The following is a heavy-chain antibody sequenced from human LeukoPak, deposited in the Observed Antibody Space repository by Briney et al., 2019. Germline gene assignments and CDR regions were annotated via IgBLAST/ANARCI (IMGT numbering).Heavy chain of an antibody. Sequence: SQTLSLTCTASGGSISSGGYYWSWIRQHPGKGLEWIGYIYYSGSTYYNPSLKSRVTISVDTSKNQFSLKLSSVTAADTAVYYCARGAHYYDSSYFDYWGQGTLVTVSS. D-gene: IGHD3-22*01. CDR1: GGSISSGGYY. CDR2: IYYSGST. J-gene: IGHJ4*02. CDR3: ARGAHYYDSSYFDY. V-gene: IGHV4-31*03.